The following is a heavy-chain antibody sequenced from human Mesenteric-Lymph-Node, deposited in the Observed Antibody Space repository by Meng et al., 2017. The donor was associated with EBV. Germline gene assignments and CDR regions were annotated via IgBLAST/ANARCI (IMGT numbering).Heavy chain of an antibody. CDR1: GGSISSSSDF. Sequence: LQLQESGPGLVKPSETLSLTCTVSGGSISSSSDFWGWIRQPPGKGLEWIGTIHYSGSTYYNPSLKSRVTISVDTSKNQFSLKLSSVTAADTAVYFCARDALGGYTSGWFDYWGQGTLVTVSS. D-gene: IGHD5-12*01. J-gene: IGHJ5*01. V-gene: IGHV4-39*07. CDR2: IHYSGST. CDR3: ARDALGGYTSGWFDY.